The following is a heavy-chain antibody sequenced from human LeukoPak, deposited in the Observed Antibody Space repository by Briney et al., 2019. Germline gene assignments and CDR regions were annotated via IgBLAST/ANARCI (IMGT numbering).Heavy chain of an antibody. CDR2: MNIDGSEK. Sequence: GGSLRLSCAASGFTFSSYWMGWVRQAPGKRLEWVANMNIDGSEKYYADSAKGRFTISRDNARNSVYLQMNSLRAEDTAVYYCARDLTGVPFDYWGQGTLVTVSS. V-gene: IGHV3-7*03. D-gene: IGHD7-27*01. CDR3: ARDLTGVPFDY. CDR1: GFTFSSYW. J-gene: IGHJ4*02.